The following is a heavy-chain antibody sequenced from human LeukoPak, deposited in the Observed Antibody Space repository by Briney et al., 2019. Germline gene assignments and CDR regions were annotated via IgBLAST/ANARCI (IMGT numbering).Heavy chain of an antibody. CDR3: ASAGIAASYYYYYLDV. J-gene: IGHJ6*03. Sequence: ASVKVSCKASGYTVTGYYMHWVRQAPGQGLEWMGWINPNSGGTNYAQNVQGGGTMTRDTSISTAYMELSRLRSDDTAVYYCASAGIAASYYYYYLDVWGKGTTVTVSS. V-gene: IGHV1-2*02. D-gene: IGHD6-13*01. CDR1: GYTVTGYY. CDR2: INPNSGGT.